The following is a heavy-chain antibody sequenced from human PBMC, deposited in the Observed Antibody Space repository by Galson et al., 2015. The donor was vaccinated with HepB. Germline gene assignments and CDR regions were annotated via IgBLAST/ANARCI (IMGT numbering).Heavy chain of an antibody. J-gene: IGHJ3*02. CDR2: IYSGGTT. V-gene: IGHV3-53*04. CDR1: GFIVSRIY. Sequence: SLRLSCAASGFIVSRIYMSWVRQAPGKGLEWVSVIYSGGTTYYADSVKGRFTISRHNSKNTLYLQMNSLRAEDTAVYYCARDYYGSGSYPYEAFDIWGQGTMVTVSS. CDR3: ARDYYGSGSYPYEAFDI. D-gene: IGHD3-10*01.